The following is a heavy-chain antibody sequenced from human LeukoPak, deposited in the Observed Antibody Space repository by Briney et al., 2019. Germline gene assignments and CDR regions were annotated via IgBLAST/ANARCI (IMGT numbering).Heavy chain of an antibody. J-gene: IGHJ4*02. CDR3: ARDRGGTYYVIDY. V-gene: IGHV4-38-2*02. CDR1: GSSIRNGYY. CDR2: IYYSGTT. Sequence: SETLSLTCAVSGSSIRNGYYWGWIRQPPGKGLEWIGTIYYSGTTYYNPSLRSRVTVSVDASNNQFSLKMRSVTVADTPIYYCARDRGGTYYVIDYWGQGTMVTVSS. D-gene: IGHD3-16*01.